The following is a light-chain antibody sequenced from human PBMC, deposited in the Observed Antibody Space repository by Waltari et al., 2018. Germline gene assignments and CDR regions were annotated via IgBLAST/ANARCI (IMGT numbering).Light chain of an antibody. Sequence: SELTQDPVVSVALGQTVRITCQGYSLGGYYAGWYNKKPGQAPVLLIYAANNRPSGGPERFSGSTSGGTATLTITGAQAEDEADYYCNTRDSSGQAVIFGGGTRLTVL. CDR3: NTRDSSGQAVI. CDR1: SLGGYY. J-gene: IGLJ2*01. V-gene: IGLV3-19*01. CDR2: AAN.